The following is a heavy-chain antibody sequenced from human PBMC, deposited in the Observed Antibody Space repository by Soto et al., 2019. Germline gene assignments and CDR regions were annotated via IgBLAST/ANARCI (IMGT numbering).Heavy chain of an antibody. CDR2: IYYSGST. V-gene: IGHV4-31*03. D-gene: IGHD3-16*02. CDR1: GGSISSGGYY. J-gene: IGHJ3*02. Sequence: TLSLTCTVSGGSISSGGYYWSWIRQHPGKGLEWIGYIYYSGSTYYNPSLKSRVTISVDTSKNQFSLKLSSVTAADTAVYYCARDVIVDQGRATAFEIWGQGTMVTVSS. CDR3: ARDVIVDQGRATAFEI.